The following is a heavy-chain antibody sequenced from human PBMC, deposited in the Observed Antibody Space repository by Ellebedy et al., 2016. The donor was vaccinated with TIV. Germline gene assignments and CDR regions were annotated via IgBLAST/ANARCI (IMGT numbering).Heavy chain of an antibody. CDR1: GGSMSSSSYY. CDR3: ARSHDSSGHIGS. Sequence: SETLSLXXAVSGGSMSSSSYYWGWIRQTPGEGLEWIASIYYSGSTYYKPSLESRVTMSVDTSKNQFSLRLSSVTAADTALYFCARSHDSSGHIGSWGQGTLVTVSS. V-gene: IGHV4-39*07. J-gene: IGHJ4*02. D-gene: IGHD3-22*01. CDR2: IYYSGST.